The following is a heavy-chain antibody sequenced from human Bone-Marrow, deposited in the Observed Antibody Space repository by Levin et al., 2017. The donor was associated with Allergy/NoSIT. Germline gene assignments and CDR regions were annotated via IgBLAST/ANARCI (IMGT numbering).Heavy chain of an antibody. J-gene: IGHJ4*02. CDR2: IYYTGDT. D-gene: IGHD4-17*01. Sequence: SETLSLTCSVSGGSTSSPSYFWSWVRHSPGKGLEWLGYIYYTGDTYYNPSLKSRLTISIQTSRNEFFLDLRSATSSDTAVYYCDRVREGYGEAPTGTYFDFWGPGIAITVSS. CDR3: DRVREGYGEAPTGTYFDF. V-gene: IGHV4-30-4*01. CDR1: GGSTSSPSYF.